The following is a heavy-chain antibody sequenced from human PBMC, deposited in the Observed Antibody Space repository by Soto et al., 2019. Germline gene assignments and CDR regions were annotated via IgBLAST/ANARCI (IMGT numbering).Heavy chain of an antibody. J-gene: IGHJ3*02. D-gene: IGHD2-15*01. CDR2: IIPILGIA. Sequence: SVKVSCKASGGTFSSYTISWVRQAPGQGLEWMGRIIPILGIANYAQKFQGRVTITADKSTSTAYMELSSLRSEDTAVYYCALDIVVVVAANDAFDIWGQGTIVTVSS. CDR3: ALDIVVVVAANDAFDI. V-gene: IGHV1-69*02. CDR1: GGTFSSYT.